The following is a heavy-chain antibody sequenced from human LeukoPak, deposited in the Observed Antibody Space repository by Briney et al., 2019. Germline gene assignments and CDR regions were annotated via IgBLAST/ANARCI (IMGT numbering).Heavy chain of an antibody. CDR1: GDSFSGYF. D-gene: IGHD3-9*01. V-gene: IGHV4-34*01. CDR3: ARGRILTGYYYAGPGLEIFDY. Sequence: PSETLSLTCAVYGDSFSGYFWSWVRQPPGKGREWRGEINHSGYTNYNPSLKSRVTISVETSKNKCSRKRSYRDAADTAVYYCARGRILTGYYYAGPGLEIFDYWGQGTLVTVSS. J-gene: IGHJ4*02. CDR2: INHSGYT.